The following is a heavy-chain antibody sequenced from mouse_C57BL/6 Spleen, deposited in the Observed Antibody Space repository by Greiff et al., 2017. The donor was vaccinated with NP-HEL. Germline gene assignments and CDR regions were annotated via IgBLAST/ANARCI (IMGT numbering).Heavy chain of an antibody. J-gene: IGHJ2*01. CDR1: GYTFTDYN. V-gene: IGHV1-18*01. D-gene: IGHD1-1*01. CDR2: INPNNGGT. CDR3: ARGGNYYYGSSPLDY. Sequence: SGPELVKPGASVKIPCKASGYTFTDYNMDWVKQSHGKSLEWIGDINPNNGGTIYNQKFKGKATLTVDKSSSTAYMELRSLTSEDTAVYYCARGGNYYYGSSPLDYWGQGTTLTVSS.